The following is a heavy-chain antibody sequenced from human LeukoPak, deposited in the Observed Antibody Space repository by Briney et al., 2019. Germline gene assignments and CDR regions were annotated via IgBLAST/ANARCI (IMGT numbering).Heavy chain of an antibody. V-gene: IGHV2-5*02. CDR1: GFSLNTGGGG. J-gene: IGHJ4*02. CDR3: AHGVRRAHCTGGSCYNFDY. D-gene: IGHD2-15*01. Sequence: SGPTLVKPTQTLALTCTFSGFSLNTGGGGVGWIRQPPGKALEWLAMIYWDDDERYSPSLKSRLTLIKDTSRNQVVLAMTNMDPVDTATYYCAHGVRRAHCTGGSCYNFDYWGQGTLVTVSS. CDR2: IYWDDDE.